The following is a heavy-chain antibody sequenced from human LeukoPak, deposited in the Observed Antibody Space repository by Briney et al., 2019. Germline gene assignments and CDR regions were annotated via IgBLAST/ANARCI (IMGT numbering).Heavy chain of an antibody. D-gene: IGHD6-25*01. Sequence: GGSLRLSCAASGFTFISYAMTWVRQAPGKGLEWVSTISDSGARTNYADSAKGRFTISRDNSMNTLYLQMNSLRADDTAVYHCASDYFLDYWGQGTLVTVSS. V-gene: IGHV3-23*01. CDR2: ISDSGART. J-gene: IGHJ4*02. CDR3: ASDYFLDY. CDR1: GFTFISYA.